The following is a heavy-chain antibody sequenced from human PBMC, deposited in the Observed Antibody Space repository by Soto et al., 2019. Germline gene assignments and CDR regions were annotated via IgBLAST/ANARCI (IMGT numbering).Heavy chain of an antibody. Sequence: GGSLRLSCAASGFTFSSYGMHWVRQAPGKGLEWVAVISYDGSNKYYADSVKGRFTISRDNSKNTLYLQMNSLRAEDTAVYYCAKVAIKEGYGDYGYFQHWGQGTLVTVSS. V-gene: IGHV3-30*18. D-gene: IGHD4-17*01. CDR3: AKVAIKEGYGDYGYFQH. CDR1: GFTFSSYG. J-gene: IGHJ1*01. CDR2: ISYDGSNK.